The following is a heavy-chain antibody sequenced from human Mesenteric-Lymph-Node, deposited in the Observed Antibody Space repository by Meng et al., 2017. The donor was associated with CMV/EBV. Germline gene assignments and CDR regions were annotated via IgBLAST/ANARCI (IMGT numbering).Heavy chain of an antibody. V-gene: IGHV1-8*01. D-gene: IGHD2/OR15-2a*01. CDR1: GYTFTSYD. CDR3: ARLRQLGRLNRYYYGMDV. Sequence: ASVKVSCKASGYTFTSYDINWVRQATGQGLEWMGWMNPNSGNTGYAQKFQGRVTMTRNTSISTAYMELSSLRSEDTAVYYCARLRQLGRLNRYYYGMDVWGQGTTVTVSS. J-gene: IGHJ6*02. CDR2: MNPNSGNT.